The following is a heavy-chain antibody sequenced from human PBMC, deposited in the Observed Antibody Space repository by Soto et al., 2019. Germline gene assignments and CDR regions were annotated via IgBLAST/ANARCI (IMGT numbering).Heavy chain of an antibody. CDR3: VKDRSAYYGSGSYYNADWFDP. V-gene: IGHV3-23*01. CDR2: ISGNGGST. Sequence: GGSLRLSCAASGFTFSSYAMSWVRQAPGKGLEWVSAISGNGGSTYYADSVKGRFTISRDNSKNTLYLQMSSLRAEDTAVYYCVKDRSAYYGSGSYYNADWFDPWGQGTLVTVSS. D-gene: IGHD3-10*01. J-gene: IGHJ5*02. CDR1: GFTFSSYA.